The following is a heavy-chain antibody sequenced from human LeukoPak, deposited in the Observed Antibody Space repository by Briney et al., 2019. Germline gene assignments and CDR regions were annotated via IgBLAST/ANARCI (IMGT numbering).Heavy chain of an antibody. J-gene: IGHJ5*02. Sequence: ASVKVSCKASGYTFTGYYMHWVRQAPGQGLEWMGWINPNSGGTNYAQKFQGRVTMTRDTSISTAYMELSRLRPDDTAVYYCAREGDRLWFGEFTTPNWFDPWGQGTLVTVSS. D-gene: IGHD3-10*01. V-gene: IGHV1-2*02. CDR1: GYTFTGYY. CDR3: AREGDRLWFGEFTTPNWFDP. CDR2: INPNSGGT.